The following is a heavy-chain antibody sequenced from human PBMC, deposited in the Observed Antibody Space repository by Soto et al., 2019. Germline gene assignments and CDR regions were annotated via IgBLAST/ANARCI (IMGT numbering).Heavy chain of an antibody. D-gene: IGHD2-2*01. J-gene: IGHJ6*02. CDR3: ARVVDIVLVPAAMFGTTTYYYYGMXV. Sequence: GASVKVSCKASGYTFTSYYMHWVRQAPGQGLEWMGIINPSGGSTSYAQKFQGRVTMTRDTSTSTAYMELSSLRSEDTAVYYCARVVDIVLVPAAMFGTTTYYYYGMXVWDQGTTVTVSS. CDR2: INPSGGST. CDR1: GYTFTSYY. V-gene: IGHV1-46*01.